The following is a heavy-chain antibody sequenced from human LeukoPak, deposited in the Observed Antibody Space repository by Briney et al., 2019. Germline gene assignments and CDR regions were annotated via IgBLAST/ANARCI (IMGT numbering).Heavy chain of an antibody. V-gene: IGHV3-11*01. J-gene: IGHJ4*02. CDR2: ISSSGSTI. D-gene: IGHD6-6*01. CDR1: GFTFSDYY. CDR3: ARSQYSSSSRSRNFVY. Sequence: GGSLRLSCAASGFTFSDYYMSWIRQAPGKGLEWVSYISSSGSTIYYADSVKGRFTISRDNAKNSLYLQMNSLRAEDTAVYYCARSQYSSSSRSRNFVYWGQGTLVTVSS.